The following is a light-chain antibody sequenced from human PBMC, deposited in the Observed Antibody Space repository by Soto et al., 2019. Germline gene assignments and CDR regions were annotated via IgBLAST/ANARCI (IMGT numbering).Light chain of an antibody. V-gene: IGKV3-20*01. CDR3: QQYGNSPWT. Sequence: EIVLTQSPGTLSLSPGERATLSCSASQSVRSSYLAWYQQKPGQAPRLFIYGASSRATGIPDRFSGSGSGTDFTLTISRLEPEDFAVYHCQQYGNSPWTFGQGTKV. CDR2: GAS. J-gene: IGKJ1*01. CDR1: QSVRSSY.